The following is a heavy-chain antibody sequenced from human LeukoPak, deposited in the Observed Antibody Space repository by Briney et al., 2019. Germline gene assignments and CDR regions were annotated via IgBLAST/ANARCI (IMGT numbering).Heavy chain of an antibody. CDR3: ARDGGRNFDY. CDR1: EFNFRNYW. Sequence: GGSLRLSCAASEFNFRNYWMGWVRQAPGKGLEWVANINPDGGGKFYVDSVEGRFTISRDNAKNSLYLQMNSLRAEDTAMYYCARDGGRNFDYWGQGTLVTVSS. J-gene: IGHJ4*02. CDR2: INPDGGGK. V-gene: IGHV3-7*01.